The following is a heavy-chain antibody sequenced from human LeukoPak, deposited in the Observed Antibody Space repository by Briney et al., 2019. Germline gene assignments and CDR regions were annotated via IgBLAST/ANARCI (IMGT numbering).Heavy chain of an antibody. Sequence: GGSLRLSCAVSGFTFSNYWMSWVRQAPGKGLEWVASIKQDGSGTYYVDSVRGRFTISRDNAKNSLYLQMNSLRAEDTAVYYCARGRPAAGQSFFDYWGQGTLVTVSS. V-gene: IGHV3-7*01. CDR3: ARGRPAAGQSFFDY. CDR2: IKQDGSGT. J-gene: IGHJ4*02. D-gene: IGHD6-13*01. CDR1: GFTFSNYW.